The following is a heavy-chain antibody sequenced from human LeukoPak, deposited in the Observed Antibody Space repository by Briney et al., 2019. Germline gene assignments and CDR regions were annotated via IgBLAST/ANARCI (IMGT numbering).Heavy chain of an antibody. CDR1: GFTFSDYY. D-gene: IGHD3-10*01. V-gene: IGHV3-11*04. CDR2: ISSSGSTI. J-gene: IGHJ4*02. Sequence: KAGGSLRLSCAASGFTFSDYYMSWIRQAPGKGLEWVSYISSSGSTIYYADSVKGRFTISRDNAKNSLYLQMNSLRAEDTAVYYCARDQEYGSGSPPGFWGQGTLVTVSS. CDR3: ARDQEYGSGSPPGF.